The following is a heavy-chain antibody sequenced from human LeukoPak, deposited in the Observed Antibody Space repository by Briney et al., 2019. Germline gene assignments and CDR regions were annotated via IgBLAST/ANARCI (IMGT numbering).Heavy chain of an antibody. Sequence: SETLSLTCTVSGYSISSGYYWGWIRQPPGKGLEWIGSIYHSGSTYYNPSLKSRVTISVDTSKNQFSLKLSSVTAADTAVYYCARDLCLYDSSGYCYGGSDYWGQGTLVTVSS. V-gene: IGHV4-38-2*02. CDR1: GYSISSGYY. CDR2: IYHSGST. J-gene: IGHJ4*02. CDR3: ARDLCLYDSSGYCYGGSDY. D-gene: IGHD3-22*01.